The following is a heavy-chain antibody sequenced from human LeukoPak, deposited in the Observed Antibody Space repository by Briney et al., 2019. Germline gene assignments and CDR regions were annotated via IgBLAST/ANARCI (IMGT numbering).Heavy chain of an antibody. CDR2: ISSSGSTI. Sequence: KPGGSLRLSCAASGFTFSDYYMSWIRQAPGKGLEWVSYISSSGSTIYYADSVKGRFTISRDNAKNSLYLQMSSLRVEDTAVYYCASQPAAIDLDCWGQGTLVTVSS. D-gene: IGHD5-24*01. J-gene: IGHJ4*02. CDR3: ASQPAAIDLDC. CDR1: GFTFSDYY. V-gene: IGHV3-11*04.